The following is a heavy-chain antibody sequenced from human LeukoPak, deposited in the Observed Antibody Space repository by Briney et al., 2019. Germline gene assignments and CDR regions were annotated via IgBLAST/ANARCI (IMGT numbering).Heavy chain of an antibody. CDR3: ARIFGDAQYYYGMDV. CDR1: CYTFTHYG. J-gene: IGHJ6*02. V-gene: IGHV1-18*01. CDR2: VSAYNGNT. Sequence: AASVKVSFKASCYTFTHYGISWVRQAPGQRLEVMGWVSAYNGNTNYAQKLQGRVTMTTDTSTSTAYMELRSLRSDDTAVYYCARIFGDAQYYYGMDVWGQGTTVTVSS. D-gene: IGHD3-10*01.